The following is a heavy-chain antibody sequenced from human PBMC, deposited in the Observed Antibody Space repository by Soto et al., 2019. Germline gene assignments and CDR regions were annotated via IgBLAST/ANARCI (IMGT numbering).Heavy chain of an antibody. CDR3: ARSVRSGTDV. Sequence: GESLKISCQGSGYSFNTYWITWVRQMPGKGLECIGRIDPSDSYTNYNPSFQGHVTISVDKSINTAYLQWSSLKASDTAMYYCARSVRSGTDVWGQGTTVTVSS. J-gene: IGHJ6*02. D-gene: IGHD3-10*01. CDR1: GYSFNTYW. V-gene: IGHV5-10-1*01. CDR2: IDPSDSYT.